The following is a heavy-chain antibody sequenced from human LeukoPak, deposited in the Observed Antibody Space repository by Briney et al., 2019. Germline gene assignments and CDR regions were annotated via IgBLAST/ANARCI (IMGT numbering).Heavy chain of an antibody. Sequence: GGSLRLSCAASGFTFSSSSMNWVRQAPGKGLEWVSSISSSSSYIYYADSVKGRFTISRDNAKNSLYLQMNSLRAEDTAVYYCARENGVVPAATLDHWGQGTLVTVSS. V-gene: IGHV3-21*01. CDR1: GFTFSSSS. CDR3: ARENGVVPAATLDH. D-gene: IGHD2-2*01. J-gene: IGHJ4*02. CDR2: ISSSSSYI.